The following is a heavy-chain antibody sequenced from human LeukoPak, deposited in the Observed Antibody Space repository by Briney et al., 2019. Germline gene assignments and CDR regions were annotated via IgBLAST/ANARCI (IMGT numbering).Heavy chain of an antibody. J-gene: IGHJ4*02. V-gene: IGHV3-48*01. D-gene: IGHD3-10*01. Sequence: GGSLRLSCAASGFTFSSYSMNWVRQAPGKGLEWVSYISSSSSTIYYADSVKGRFTISRDNAKNSLYLQMNSLRAEDTAVYYCARTTMVRGVIRVVFYFDYWGQGTLVTVSS. CDR1: GFTFSSYS. CDR3: ARTTMVRGVIRVVFYFDY. CDR2: ISSSSSTI.